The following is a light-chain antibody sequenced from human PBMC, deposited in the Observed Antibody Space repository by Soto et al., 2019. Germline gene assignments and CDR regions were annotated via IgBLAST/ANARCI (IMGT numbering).Light chain of an antibody. V-gene: IGKV1-5*03. Sequence: DIQMTQSTSTLSASVGDRVTITCRASQSISGSLAWYQQKPGKAPKLLIYEASNLKSGVPSRFSGLGSGTEYTLNIISLQPEDSASYYCQQYNGYWTFGQGTRVEIK. J-gene: IGKJ1*01. CDR2: EAS. CDR3: QQYNGYWT. CDR1: QSISGS.